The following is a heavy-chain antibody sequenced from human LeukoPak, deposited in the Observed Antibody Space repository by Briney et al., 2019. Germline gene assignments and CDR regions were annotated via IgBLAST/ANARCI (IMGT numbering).Heavy chain of an antibody. D-gene: IGHD3-22*01. CDR2: IRYDGSNE. V-gene: IGHV3-30*02. CDR3: AMAEQVVIQFDN. J-gene: IGHJ4*02. Sequence: PGGSLRLSCAASGFAFSSYAMHWVRQAPGKGLEWVAFIRYDGSNEYYADSVKGRFTISRDNSKNTVYLQMNSLRIEDTAVYYCAMAEQVVIQFDNWGQGTLVTVSS. CDR1: GFAFSSYA.